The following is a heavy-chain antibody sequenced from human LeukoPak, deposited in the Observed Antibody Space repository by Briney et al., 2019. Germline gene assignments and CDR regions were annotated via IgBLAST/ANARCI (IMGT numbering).Heavy chain of an antibody. J-gene: IGHJ4*02. CDR3: ARGKGFVGHFDF. Sequence: SVKVSCKVSVCSFTNNAISWVRQAPGQGPEWMGRILPIFGTAEYAERFQGRVTITADKSTTTAYMELTSLKVEDTALYFCARGKGFVGHFDFWGQGTLVTVSS. V-gene: IGHV1-69*06. D-gene: IGHD3-3*01. CDR1: VCSFTNNA. CDR2: ILPIFGTA.